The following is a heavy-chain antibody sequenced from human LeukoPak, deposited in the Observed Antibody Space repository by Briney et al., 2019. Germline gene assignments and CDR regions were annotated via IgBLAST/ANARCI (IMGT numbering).Heavy chain of an antibody. D-gene: IGHD3-22*01. CDR3: ARVSGSYYDSSGYYGFDY. CDR1: GFTFSSYS. J-gene: IGHJ4*02. V-gene: IGHV3-21*01. CDR2: ISSSSSYI. Sequence: GVSLRLSCAASGFTFSSYSMNWVRQAPGKGLEWVSSISSSSSYIYYADSVKGRFTISRDNAKNSLYLQMNSLRAEDTAVYYCARVSGSYYDSSGYYGFDYWGQGTLVTVSS.